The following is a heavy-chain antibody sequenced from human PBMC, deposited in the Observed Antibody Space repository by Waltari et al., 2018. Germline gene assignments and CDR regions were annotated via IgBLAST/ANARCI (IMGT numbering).Heavy chain of an antibody. J-gene: IGHJ4*02. D-gene: IGHD6-25*01. V-gene: IGHV3-21*01. CDR3: ARVASSGLYLDY. CDR1: GFVFSTYS. Sequence: EVQLVESGGGLVKPGGSLRLSCAASGFVFSTYSVAWVRQAPGKGLEWVSSITSSGRHVFYTDSGKGRFTISRDNANISLFLQMDSLRADDTALYFCARVASSGLYLDYWGQGTLVTVSS. CDR2: ITSSGRHV.